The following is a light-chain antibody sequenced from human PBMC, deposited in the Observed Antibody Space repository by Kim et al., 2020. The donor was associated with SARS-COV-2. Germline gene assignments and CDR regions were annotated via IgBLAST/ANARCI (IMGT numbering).Light chain of an antibody. CDR3: QQYGGSPMYT. CDR2: GAS. V-gene: IGKV3-20*01. CDR1: QTVNSIN. J-gene: IGKJ2*01. Sequence: SPGERATLACRASQTVNSINLAWYQKKAGQAPRLIISGASSRATGIPDRFSGSGSGTDFTLTISRLEPEDFAVYYCQQYGGSPMYTFGQGTKLEIK.